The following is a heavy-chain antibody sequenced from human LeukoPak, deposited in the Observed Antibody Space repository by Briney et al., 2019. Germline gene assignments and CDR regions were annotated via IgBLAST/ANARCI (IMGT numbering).Heavy chain of an antibody. CDR1: GFTFSSYA. Sequence: GGSLRLSCAASGFTFSSYAMHWVRQAPGKGLEYVSAISSNGGSTYYANSVKGRFTIYRDNSKNTLYLQMGSLRAEDMAVYYCARVGPYYDILTGYFDYWGQGTLVTVSS. CDR2: ISSNGGST. J-gene: IGHJ4*02. V-gene: IGHV3-64*01. D-gene: IGHD3-9*01. CDR3: ARVGPYYDILTGYFDY.